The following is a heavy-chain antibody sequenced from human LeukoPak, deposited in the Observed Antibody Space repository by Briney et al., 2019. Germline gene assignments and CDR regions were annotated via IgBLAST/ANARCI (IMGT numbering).Heavy chain of an antibody. CDR3: ARAPYCSGGSCYSGDFDY. D-gene: IGHD2-15*01. CDR2: ISAYNGNT. J-gene: IGHJ4*02. Sequence: ASVKVSCKASGYTLTSYGIRWLRQAPGQGLEWMGWISAYNGNTNYAQKLQGRVTMTTDTSTSTAYMELRSLRSDDTAVYYCARAPYCSGGSCYSGDFDYWGQGTLVTVSS. V-gene: IGHV1-18*01. CDR1: GYTLTSYG.